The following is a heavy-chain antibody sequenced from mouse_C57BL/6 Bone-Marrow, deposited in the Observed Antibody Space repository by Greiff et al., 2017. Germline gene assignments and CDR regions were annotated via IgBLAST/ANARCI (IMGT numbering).Heavy chain of an antibody. Sequence: EVKLMESEGGLVQPGSSMKLSCTASGFTFSDYYMAWVRQVPEKGLEWVANINYDGSSTYYLDYLKSRFIISRDNAKNILYLQMSSLKSEDAATYYCASEPWGYGSGLGWYFDVWGTGTTVTVSS. CDR1: GFTFSDYY. J-gene: IGHJ1*03. CDR2: INYDGSST. D-gene: IGHD1-1*01. CDR3: ASEPWGYGSGLGWYFDV. V-gene: IGHV5-16*01.